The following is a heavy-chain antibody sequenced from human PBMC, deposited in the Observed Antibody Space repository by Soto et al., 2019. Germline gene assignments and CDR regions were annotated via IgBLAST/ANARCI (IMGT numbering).Heavy chain of an antibody. D-gene: IGHD2-15*01. CDR2: ISYDGNNK. CDR3: ARGMGGRVYYYYFGMDV. J-gene: IGHJ6*02. CDR1: GFTFSGFP. Sequence: PGGSLRLSCAASGFTFSGFPMHWVRQAPGKGLEWVAVISYDGNNKYYADSVRGRSTISRDNSKNTLYLEMNGLRPDDTSVYYCARGMGGRVYYYYFGMDVWGPGTTVTVSS. V-gene: IGHV3-30*06.